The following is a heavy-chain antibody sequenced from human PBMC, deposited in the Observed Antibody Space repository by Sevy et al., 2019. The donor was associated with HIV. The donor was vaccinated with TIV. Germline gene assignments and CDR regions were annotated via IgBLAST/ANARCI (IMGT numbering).Heavy chain of an antibody. Sequence: GGSLRLSCVGSGFTFSSYSFNWVRLAPGKGLEWVSLISYDGGTQFFADSVRGRFTISRDNSKNTLWVEMNSLRPEDTAVYFCARDALPFCGGDCYSHFFDPWGQRTLVTVSS. CDR1: GFTFSSYS. CDR3: ARDALPFCGGDCYSHFFDP. J-gene: IGHJ5*02. D-gene: IGHD2-21*02. V-gene: IGHV3-30*04. CDR2: ISYDGGTQ.